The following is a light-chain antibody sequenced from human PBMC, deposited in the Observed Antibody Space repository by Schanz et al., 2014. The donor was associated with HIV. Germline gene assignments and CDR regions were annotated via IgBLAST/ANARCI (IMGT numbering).Light chain of an antibody. CDR1: SSDVGGYNY. V-gene: IGLV2-11*01. J-gene: IGLJ2*01. CDR3: SSHAGRSSFVV. CDR2: DVS. Sequence: QSVLTQPRSVSGSPGQSVAISCTGTSSDVGGYNYVSWYQQHPGKAPKLMIYDVSNRPSGVSNRFSGSKSGNTASLTVSGLQAEDEADYYCSSHAGRSSFVVFGGGTKLTVL.